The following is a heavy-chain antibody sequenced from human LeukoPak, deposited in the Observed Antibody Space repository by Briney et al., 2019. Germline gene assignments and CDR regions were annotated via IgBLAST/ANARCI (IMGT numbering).Heavy chain of an antibody. V-gene: IGHV3-23*01. D-gene: IGHD3-10*01. Sequence: GGSLRLSCAASGFSFSNYAMSWVRQAPGKGLEWVSAISNSGGSTYYADSVKGRFTISRDNSKNTLYLQVDSLRAEDTAVYYCAKDFVTGWFRESYYFDYWGQGTLVTVSS. CDR2: ISNSGGST. J-gene: IGHJ4*02. CDR1: GFSFSNYA. CDR3: AKDFVTGWFRESYYFDY.